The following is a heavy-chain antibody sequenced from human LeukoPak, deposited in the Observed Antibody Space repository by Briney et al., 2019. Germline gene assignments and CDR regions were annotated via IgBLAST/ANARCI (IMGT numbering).Heavy chain of an antibody. V-gene: IGHV3-33*08. J-gene: IGHJ4*02. Sequence: GSLRLSCAASGFTFSSYGMHWVRQAPGKGLEWVAVIWYDGSNKYYADSVKGRFTISRDNSKNTLYLQMNSLRAEDTAVYYCARGHDILTGYYFDYWGQGTLVTVSS. CDR2: IWYDGSNK. D-gene: IGHD3-9*01. CDR1: GFTFSSYG. CDR3: ARGHDILTGYYFDY.